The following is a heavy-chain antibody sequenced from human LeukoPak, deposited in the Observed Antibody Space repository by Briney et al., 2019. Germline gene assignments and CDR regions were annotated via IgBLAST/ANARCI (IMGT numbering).Heavy chain of an antibody. CDR2: ISYDGSNK. V-gene: IGHV3-30-3*01. D-gene: IGHD2-8*02. CDR3: ARDTDPWLTPPGYYHGMDV. Sequence: GGSLRLSCAASGFTFSSYAMHWVRQAPGKGLEWVAVISYDGSNKYYADSVKGRFTISRDNSKNTLYLQMNSLRAEDTAVYYCARDTDPWLTPPGYYHGMDVWGQGTTVTVSS. J-gene: IGHJ6*02. CDR1: GFTFSSYA.